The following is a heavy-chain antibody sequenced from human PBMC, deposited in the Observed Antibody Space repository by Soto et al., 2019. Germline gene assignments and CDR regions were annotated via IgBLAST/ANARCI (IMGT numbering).Heavy chain of an antibody. J-gene: IGHJ6*02. CDR3: ARDKDRAQLGGNYYYMMDV. CDR2: IMPIFRTA. CDR1: GGTFSTSA. D-gene: IGHD3-3*02. Sequence: QVQVVQSGAEVKKPGSSVKVSCKTSGGTFSTSAISWVRQAPGQGLEWMGGIMPIFRTADYAQKFQGRVTITADKSASTAYLELRSLTSEDTAVYYCARDKDRAQLGGNYYYMMDVWGQGTTVTVTS. V-gene: IGHV1-69*14.